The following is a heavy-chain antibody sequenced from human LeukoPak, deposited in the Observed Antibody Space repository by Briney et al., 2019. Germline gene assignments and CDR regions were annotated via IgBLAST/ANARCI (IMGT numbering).Heavy chain of an antibody. D-gene: IGHD3-10*01. CDR3: AREGGSGSRYFDY. CDR1: GGTFSSYA. V-gene: IGHV1-69*05. CDR2: IIPIFGTA. Sequence: SVKVSCKASGGTFSSYAISWVRQAPGQGLEWMGGIIPIFGTANYAQKFQGRVTITTDESTSTAYMELSSLRSEDTAVYYCAREGGSGSRYFDYWGQGTLVTVSS. J-gene: IGHJ4*02.